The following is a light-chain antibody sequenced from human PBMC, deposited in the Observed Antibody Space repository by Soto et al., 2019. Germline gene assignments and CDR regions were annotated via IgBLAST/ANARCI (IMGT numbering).Light chain of an antibody. CDR2: DAS. V-gene: IGKV3D-20*01. J-gene: IGKJ3*01. Sequence: EIVMTQSPAALSVSPGERATLSCGASQSVSSSYLAWYQQKPGLAPRLLIYDASSRATGIPDRFSGSGSGTDFTLTISRLEPEDCAVYYCQQYGSSLFGPGTKVDIK. CDR1: QSVSSSY. CDR3: QQYGSSL.